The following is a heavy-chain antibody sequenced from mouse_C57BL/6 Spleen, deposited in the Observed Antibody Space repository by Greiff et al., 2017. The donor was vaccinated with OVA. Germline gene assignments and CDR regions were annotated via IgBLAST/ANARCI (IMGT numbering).Heavy chain of an antibody. D-gene: IGHD4-1*01. Sequence: EVQLQQSGPELVKPGASVKISCKASGYTFTDYYMNWVKQSPGKSLEWIGDINPNNGGTSYNQKFKGKATLTVDKSSSTACMELRSLTSEDSAVYYCAKTGAYWYFDVWGTGTTVTVSS. J-gene: IGHJ1*03. CDR3: AKTGAYWYFDV. CDR1: GYTFTDYY. CDR2: INPNNGGT. V-gene: IGHV1-26*01.